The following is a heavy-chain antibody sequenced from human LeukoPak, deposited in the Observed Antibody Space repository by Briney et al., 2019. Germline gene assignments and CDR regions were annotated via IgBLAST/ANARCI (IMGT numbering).Heavy chain of an antibody. CDR3: ARERITMIFDGMDV. V-gene: IGHV4-61*02. D-gene: IGHD3-22*01. J-gene: IGHJ6*02. CDR1: GGSISSRSYY. CDR2: IYSSGST. Sequence: PSQTLSLTCTVSGGSISSRSYYWSWIRQPAGKGLEWIGRIYSSGSTNYNPSLKSRVTISVDTSKNQFSLKLSSVTAADTAVYYCARERITMIFDGMDVWGQGTTVTVSS.